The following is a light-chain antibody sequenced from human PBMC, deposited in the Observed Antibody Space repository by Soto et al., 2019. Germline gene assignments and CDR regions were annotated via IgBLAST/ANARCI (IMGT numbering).Light chain of an antibody. CDR1: QSISSW. CDR3: QQYNSYSLT. CDR2: DAS. V-gene: IGKV1-5*01. J-gene: IGKJ4*01. Sequence: DIQMTQSPSTLSASVGDRVTITCRASQSISSWLAWYQQKPGKAPKLLIYDASSLESGVPSRFSGSGSGTEFTRTIRSLQPDDVATYYCQQYNSYSLTFGGGTKVEIK.